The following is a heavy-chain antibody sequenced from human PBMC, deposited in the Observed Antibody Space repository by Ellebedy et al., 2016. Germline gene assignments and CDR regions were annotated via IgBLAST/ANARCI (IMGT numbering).Heavy chain of an antibody. CDR2: VKSKNEGGTA. D-gene: IGHD1-20*01. V-gene: IGHV3-15*01. Sequence: GESLKISXAASGFTFSNAWMTWVRQAPGKGLEWVGHVKSKNEGGTADYAAPAKGRFTISRDDSQNTVYLQMISLKTEDTAVYYCLTITGDYWGQGVLVTVSS. CDR3: LTITGDY. J-gene: IGHJ4*02. CDR1: GFTFSNAW.